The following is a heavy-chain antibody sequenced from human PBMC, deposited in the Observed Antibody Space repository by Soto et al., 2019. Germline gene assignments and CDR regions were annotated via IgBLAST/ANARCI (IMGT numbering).Heavy chain of an antibody. CDR1: GFTFSSHG. CDR2: IWFDGSNK. CDR3: GSSGRGDFTAMVNYFYYGMDV. D-gene: IGHD5-18*01. J-gene: IGHJ6*02. V-gene: IGHV3-33*01. Sequence: GGSLRLSCIASGFTFSSHGMHWVRQAPGKGLEWVAVIWFDGSNKYYADSVKGRFTVSRDNSKNTLYLQMNSLRAEDTAVYYCGSSGRGDFTAMVNYFYYGMDVWGQGTTVTV.